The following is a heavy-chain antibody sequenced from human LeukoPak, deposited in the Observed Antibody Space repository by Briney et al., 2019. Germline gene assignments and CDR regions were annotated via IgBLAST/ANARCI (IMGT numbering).Heavy chain of an antibody. J-gene: IGHJ3*02. Sequence: GASVKVSCKASGYTFTSYGISWVRQAPGQGLEWMGIINPSGGSTSYAQKFQGRVIMTRDTSTSTLYMELSSLRSEDTAVYYCARASVVMVRGVPSALDIWGQGTIVSVSS. V-gene: IGHV1-46*01. CDR1: GYTFTSYG. CDR3: ARASVVMVRGVPSALDI. CDR2: INPSGGST. D-gene: IGHD3-10*01.